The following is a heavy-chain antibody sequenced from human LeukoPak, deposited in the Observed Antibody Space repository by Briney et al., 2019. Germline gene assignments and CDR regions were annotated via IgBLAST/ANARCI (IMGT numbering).Heavy chain of an antibody. D-gene: IGHD3-22*01. CDR3: AREKLSFFDSSGYFDH. V-gene: IGHV3-48*03. Sequence: PGGSLRLSCAASGFTFSSYGMHWVRQAPGKGLEWVSFISSSGSAIHYADSVRGRFTISRDNAKNSLFLQMSRLRGEDTAVYYCAREKLSFFDSSGYFDHWGQGTLVTVSS. J-gene: IGHJ4*02. CDR1: GFTFSSYG. CDR2: ISSSGSAI.